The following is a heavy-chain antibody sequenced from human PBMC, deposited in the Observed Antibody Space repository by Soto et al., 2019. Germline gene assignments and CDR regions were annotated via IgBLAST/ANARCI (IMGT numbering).Heavy chain of an antibody. D-gene: IGHD5-18*01. CDR3: ERDPPVDTVREIFNY. CDR1: GYTFTSYG. V-gene: IGHV1-18*01. J-gene: IGHJ4*02. Sequence: ASVKVSCKASGYTFTSYGISWVRQAPGQGLEWMGWISAYNGNTNYAQKLQGRVTMTTDTSTSTAYMELRSLRSDDTAVYYCERDPPVDTVREIFNYGGQGPLVTVS. CDR2: ISAYNGNT.